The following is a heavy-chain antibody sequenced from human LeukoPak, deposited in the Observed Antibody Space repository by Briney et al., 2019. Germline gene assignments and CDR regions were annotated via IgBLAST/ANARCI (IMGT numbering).Heavy chain of an antibody. D-gene: IGHD2-2*01. V-gene: IGHV4-38-2*01. J-gene: IGHJ5*02. CDR3: ARSPAVYCSSTSCYPPSWFDP. CDR1: GYSISSGYY. Sequence: SETLSLTCAVSGYSISSGYYWGWIRQPPGKGLEWIGSFYHSGSTYYNPSLKSRVTISVDTSKNQFSLKLSSVTAADTAVYYCARSPAVYCSSTSCYPPSWFDPWGQGTLVTVSS. CDR2: FYHSGST.